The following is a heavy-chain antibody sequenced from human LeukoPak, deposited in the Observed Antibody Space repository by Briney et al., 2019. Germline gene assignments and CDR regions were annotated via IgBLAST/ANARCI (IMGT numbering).Heavy chain of an antibody. V-gene: IGHV3-48*01. CDR3: AKTAASRITMIVVALFDY. CDR2: ISSSSSTI. Sequence: GGSLRLSCAASGFTFSSYSMNWVRQTPGKGLEWVSYISSSSSTIYYADSVKGRFTISRDNSKNTLYLQMNSLRAEDTAVYYCAKTAASRITMIVVALFDYWGQGTLVTVSS. J-gene: IGHJ4*02. CDR1: GFTFSSYS. D-gene: IGHD3-22*01.